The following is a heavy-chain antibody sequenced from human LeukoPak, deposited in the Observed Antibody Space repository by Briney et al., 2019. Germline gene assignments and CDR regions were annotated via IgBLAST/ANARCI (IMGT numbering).Heavy chain of an antibody. CDR1: GYTFTSYG. V-gene: IGHV1-69*13. CDR3: ASRPPDSSGYYPYGPYYYYYGMDV. CDR2: IIPIFGTA. Sequence: ASVEVSCKASGYTFTSYGISWVRQAPGQGLEWMGGIIPIFGTANYAQKFQGRVTITADESTSTAYMELSSLRSEDTAVYYCASRPPDSSGYYPYGPYYYYYGMDVWGQGTTVTVSS. J-gene: IGHJ6*02. D-gene: IGHD3-22*01.